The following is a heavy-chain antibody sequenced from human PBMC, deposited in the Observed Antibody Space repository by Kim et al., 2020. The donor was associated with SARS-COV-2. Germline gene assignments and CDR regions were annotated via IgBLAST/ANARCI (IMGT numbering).Heavy chain of an antibody. J-gene: IGHJ5*02. D-gene: IGHD1-1*01. V-gene: IGHV3-21*01. Sequence: GGSLRLSCAASGFTLSSYSMNWVRQAPGKGLEWVSSISSSSSYIYYADSVKGRFTITRDNAKNSLYLQMNSLRAEDTAGYYCARGHKWKDPVDPWGRGTLVTVSS. CDR2: ISSSSSYI. CDR3: ARGHKWKDPVDP. CDR1: GFTLSSYS.